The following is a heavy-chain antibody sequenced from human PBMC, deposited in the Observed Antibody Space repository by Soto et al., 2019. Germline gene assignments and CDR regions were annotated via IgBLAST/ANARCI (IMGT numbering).Heavy chain of an antibody. CDR1: GGSISSSSYY. V-gene: IGHV4-39*01. J-gene: IGHJ6*02. Sequence: PSETLSLTCTVSGGSISSSSYYWGWIRQPPGKGLEWIGSIYYSGSIYYNPSLKSRVTISVDTSKNQFSLKLSSVTAADTAVYYCARLSTVTTWDYYYGMDVWGQGTTVTVSS. D-gene: IGHD4-17*01. CDR3: ARLSTVTTWDYYYGMDV. CDR2: IYYSGSI.